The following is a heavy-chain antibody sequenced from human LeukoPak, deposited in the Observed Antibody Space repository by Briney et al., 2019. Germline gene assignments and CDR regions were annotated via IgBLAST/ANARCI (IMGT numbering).Heavy chain of an antibody. Sequence: GGSLRLSCAASGFTFSSYAMHWVRQAPGKGLEWVAVISYDGSNKYYADSVKGRFTISRDNSKNTLYLQMNSLRAEDTAVYYCARSVSGIDYWGQGTLVAVSS. D-gene: IGHD5/OR15-5a*01. J-gene: IGHJ4*02. V-gene: IGHV3-30-3*01. CDR3: ARSVSGIDY. CDR1: GFTFSSYA. CDR2: ISYDGSNK.